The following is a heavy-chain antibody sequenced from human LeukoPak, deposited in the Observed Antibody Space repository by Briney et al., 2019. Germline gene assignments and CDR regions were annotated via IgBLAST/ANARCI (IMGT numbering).Heavy chain of an antibody. CDR3: ARRVNYYDSSGYYTRGYYYYYYGMDV. V-gene: IGHV4-34*01. CDR1: GGSFSGYY. J-gene: IGHJ6*02. D-gene: IGHD3-22*01. CDR2: INHSGST. Sequence: SETLSLTCAVYGGSFSGYYWSWIRQPPGKGLEWIGEINHSGSTNYNPSLKSRVTISVDRSKNQFSLKLSSVTAADTAVYYCARRVNYYDSSGYYTRGYYYYYYGMDVWGQGTTVTVSS.